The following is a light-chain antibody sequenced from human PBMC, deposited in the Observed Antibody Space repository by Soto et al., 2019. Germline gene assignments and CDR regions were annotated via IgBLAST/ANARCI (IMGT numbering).Light chain of an antibody. Sequence: DIQMTQSPSSLSASVGDRVTITCRASQSISSYLNWYQQKPGKAPKLLIYAASSLQSGVPSRFSGSGSGTHFTLTIRSLQPEDFATYYCQQSYSTTRTFGQGTKVEIK. CDR1: QSISSY. CDR3: QQSYSTTRT. V-gene: IGKV1-39*01. CDR2: AAS. J-gene: IGKJ1*01.